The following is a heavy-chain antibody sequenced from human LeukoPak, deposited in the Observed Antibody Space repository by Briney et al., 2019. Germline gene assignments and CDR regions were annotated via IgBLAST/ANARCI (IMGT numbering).Heavy chain of an antibody. J-gene: IGHJ4*02. CDR3: ARAGPDWRVDY. CDR2: INGDASYT. V-gene: IGHV3-74*01. Sequence: GGSLRLSCAASGFTFSTYWMHWVRQVPGEAVVWVSLINGDASYTNYADSVKGRFTISRDNTKNALYLQMNSLRAEDTALYYCARAGPDWRVDYWGQGTLVTVSS. D-gene: IGHD3-9*01. CDR1: GFTFSTYW.